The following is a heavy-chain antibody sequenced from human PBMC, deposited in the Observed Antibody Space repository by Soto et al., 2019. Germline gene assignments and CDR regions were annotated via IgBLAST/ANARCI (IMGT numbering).Heavy chain of an antibody. D-gene: IGHD3-3*01. CDR3: AKDILPYYDFWSGLDY. Sequence: GASVKVSCKASGYTFSRYYLHWVRQAPGQGLEWMGIINPSGGSTSYAQKFQGRVTLTRDTSTSTAYMELNSLRAEDTALYYCAKDILPYYDFWSGLDYWGQGTLVTVSS. V-gene: IGHV1-46*01. CDR2: INPSGGST. CDR1: GYTFSRYY. J-gene: IGHJ4*02.